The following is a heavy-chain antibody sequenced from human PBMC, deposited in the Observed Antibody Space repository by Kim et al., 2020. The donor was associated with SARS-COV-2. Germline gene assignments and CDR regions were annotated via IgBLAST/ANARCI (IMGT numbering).Heavy chain of an antibody. CDR3: ARLGYSSSWQDY. J-gene: IGHJ4*02. D-gene: IGHD6-13*01. V-gene: IGHV4-34*01. Sequence: NYNPYLKSRVTISVDTSKNQFSLKLSSVTAADTAVYYCARLGYSSSWQDYWGQGTLVTVSS.